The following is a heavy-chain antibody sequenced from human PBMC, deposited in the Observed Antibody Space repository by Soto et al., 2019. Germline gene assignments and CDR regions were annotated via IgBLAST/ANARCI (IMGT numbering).Heavy chain of an antibody. J-gene: IGHJ4*02. Sequence: SETLSLTCGVSGYSISSGYYWGWMRQPPGKGLEWIGSIYHSGNTYYNSSLKSRLTISVDTSKNQFSLKLRSVTAAETAVYYCTRDGGSLDPDFNYWGQGTLVTVSS. CDR2: IYHSGNT. D-gene: IGHD1-26*01. CDR3: TRDGGSLDPDFNY. V-gene: IGHV4-38-2*02. CDR1: GYSISSGYY.